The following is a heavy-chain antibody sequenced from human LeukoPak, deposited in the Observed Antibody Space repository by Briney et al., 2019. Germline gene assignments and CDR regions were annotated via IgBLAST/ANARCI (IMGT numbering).Heavy chain of an antibody. D-gene: IGHD3-3*01. CDR1: GFTFSSYW. J-gene: IGHJ3*02. CDR3: ARDEGYYNFWSGYYFGAFDI. CDR2: INSDGSST. V-gene: IGHV3-74*01. Sequence: GGSLRLSCAASGFTFSSYWMHWVRQAPGKGLVWVSRINSDGSSTSYADSVEGRFTISRDNAKNTLYLQMNSLRAEDTAVYYCARDEGYYNFWSGYYFGAFDIWGQGTMVTVSS.